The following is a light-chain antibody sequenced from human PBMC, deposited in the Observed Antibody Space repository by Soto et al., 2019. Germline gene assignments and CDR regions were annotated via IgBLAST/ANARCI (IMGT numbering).Light chain of an antibody. Sequence: QSALTQPASVSGSPGQSITISCTGTSSDVGGFNYVSWYQQHPGKAPKLMLYEVINRPSGVSNCFSGSKSGNTASLTISWLQEEEEDYYYSSSYAGSSTVFGGGTQLTVL. CDR3: SSYAGSSTV. J-gene: IGLJ7*01. CDR2: EVI. V-gene: IGLV2-14*01. CDR1: SSDVGGFNY.